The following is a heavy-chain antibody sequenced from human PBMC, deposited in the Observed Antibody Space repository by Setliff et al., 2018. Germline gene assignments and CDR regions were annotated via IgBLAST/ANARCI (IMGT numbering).Heavy chain of an antibody. CDR1: GESFDTYY. J-gene: IGHJ4*02. Sequence: SETLSLTCNVYGESFDTYYWSWIRQPPGKGLEWFGEIDQSGSGDYNPSLKSRVTISLDKSRNQFSLHLNSVTASDTAVYYCASQRLARYFDNWGQGTLVTVSS. CDR2: IDQSGSG. D-gene: IGHD2-21*01. V-gene: IGHV4-34*01. CDR3: ASQRLARYFDN.